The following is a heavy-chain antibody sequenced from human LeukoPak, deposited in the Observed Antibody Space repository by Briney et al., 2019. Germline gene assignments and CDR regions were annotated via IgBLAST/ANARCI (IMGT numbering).Heavy chain of an antibody. D-gene: IGHD3-3*01. CDR2: INPNSGVS. J-gene: IGHJ4*02. Sequence: ASVKVSCKASGYPFTGYYMHWVRQAPGQGLEWMGWINPNSGVSNYAQKFRGRVTMTRDTSISTAYMELSRLTSDDTAVYYCARVKGRVFGVITTKERYSDYWGQGTLVTVSS. CDR3: ARVKGRVFGVITTKERYSDY. CDR1: GYPFTGYY. V-gene: IGHV1-2*02.